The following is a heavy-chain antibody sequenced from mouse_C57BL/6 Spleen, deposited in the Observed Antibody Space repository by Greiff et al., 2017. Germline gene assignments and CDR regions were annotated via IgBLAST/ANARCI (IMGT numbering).Heavy chain of an antibody. CDR1: GFNFKDYC. Sequence: EVQLQQSGAELVRPGASVKLSCTASGFNFKDYCMHWVKQRPGQGLEWIGWIDPENGDTEYSSKFQGKATITADTSSNTAYLQLSSLTSEDTAVYYCTTGGTSWFAYWGQGTLVTVSA. CDR3: TTGGTSWFAY. V-gene: IGHV14-4*01. J-gene: IGHJ3*01. CDR2: IDPENGDT. D-gene: IGHD3-3*01.